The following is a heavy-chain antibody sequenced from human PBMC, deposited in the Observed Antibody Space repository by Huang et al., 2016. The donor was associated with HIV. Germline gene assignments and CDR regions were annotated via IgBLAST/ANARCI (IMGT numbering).Heavy chain of an antibody. CDR1: GGSVSSSIYY. D-gene: IGHD5-18*01. Sequence: QMQLQESGPGLVKPSETLSLTCIVSGGSVSSSIYYWVWIRQSPGKGLEWIGSIDDTGSTSYNPALKSRVTISVETSKNHFSPRLIAVTAADTAVYYCARLESTAMTYWGQGTLVTVSS. CDR2: IDDTGST. V-gene: IGHV4-39*02. J-gene: IGHJ4*02. CDR3: ARLESTAMTY.